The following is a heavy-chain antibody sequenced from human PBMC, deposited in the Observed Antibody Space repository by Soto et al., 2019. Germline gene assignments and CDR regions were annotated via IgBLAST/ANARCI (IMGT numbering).Heavy chain of an antibody. CDR1: GYTFTSYY. D-gene: IGHD2-15*01. J-gene: IGHJ6*02. Sequence: ASVKVSCKASGYTFTSYYMHWVRQAPGQGLEWMGIINPSGGSTSYAQKFQGRVTMTSDTSTSTVYMEVSSLRSEDTTVYYCARDRLNCSGSSVYTSTVGSYYYYGMDVWGQGTTVTVSS. CDR3: ARDRLNCSGSSVYTSTVGSYYYYGMDV. V-gene: IGHV1-46*01. CDR2: INPSGGST.